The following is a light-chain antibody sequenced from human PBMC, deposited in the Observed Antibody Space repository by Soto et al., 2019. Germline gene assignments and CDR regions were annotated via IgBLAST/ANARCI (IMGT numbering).Light chain of an antibody. J-gene: IGLJ2*01. V-gene: IGLV1-44*01. CDR2: SNN. CDR3: AAWYDSLNHVV. CDR1: SSNIGSNT. Sequence: QSVLTQPPSASGTPGQRVTISCSGSSSNIGSNTVTWYQQLPGTAPKLLIYSNNQRPSGGPDRLSGSKSGTSASLAISGLQSEDEADYYCAAWYDSLNHVVFGGGTKLTVL.